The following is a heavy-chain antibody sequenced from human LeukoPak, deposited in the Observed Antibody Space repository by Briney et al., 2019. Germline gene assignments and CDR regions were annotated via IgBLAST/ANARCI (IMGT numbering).Heavy chain of an antibody. D-gene: IGHD6-19*01. CDR3: ARLFSRGWPYYYGLGA. CDR2: VYYGGGA. CDR1: GGSIDSSGSY. Sequence: PSETLSLTCTVSGGSIDSSGSYWGWIRQPPGKGLEWIGCVYYGGGAYYNPPLKSRVTISADLSKNQFSLSLISVTAADTALYYCARLFSRGWPYYYGLGAWGQGTTVTVSS. J-gene: IGHJ6*02. V-gene: IGHV4-39*01.